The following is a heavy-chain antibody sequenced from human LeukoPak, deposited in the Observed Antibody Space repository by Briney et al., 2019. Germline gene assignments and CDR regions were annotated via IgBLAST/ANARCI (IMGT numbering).Heavy chain of an antibody. Sequence: SESLTLSCAVYGGSFSGYYWSWIRQPPGKGLEWIGEINHNGSTNYNPSLKSRVTISVDTSKNQFSLKLSSVTAADTAVYYCARGLYSSSWNNWGQGTLVTVSS. CDR2: INHNGST. V-gene: IGHV4-34*01. CDR1: GGSFSGYY. CDR3: ARGLYSSSWNN. D-gene: IGHD6-13*01. J-gene: IGHJ4*02.